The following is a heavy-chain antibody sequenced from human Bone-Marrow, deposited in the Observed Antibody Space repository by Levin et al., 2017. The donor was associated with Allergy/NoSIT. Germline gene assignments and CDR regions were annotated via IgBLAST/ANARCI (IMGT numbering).Heavy chain of an antibody. D-gene: IGHD3-16*01. V-gene: IGHV5-51*01. J-gene: IGHJ3*02. Sequence: GGSLRLSCKDSGNSFTDYWIGWVRQIPGKGLEWLGIIYVGDSDTRYSPSFQGQVTISADKSTSSAYLQWSSLKASDTAMYYCAKGLVAHKPDAFDIWGQGTMVTVSS. CDR3: AKGLVAHKPDAFDI. CDR1: GNSFTDYW. CDR2: IYVGDSDT.